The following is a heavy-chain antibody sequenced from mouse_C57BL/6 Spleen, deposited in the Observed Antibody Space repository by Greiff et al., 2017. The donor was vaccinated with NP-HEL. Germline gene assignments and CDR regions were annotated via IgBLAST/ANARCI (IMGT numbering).Heavy chain of an antibody. CDR2: IDPETGGT. V-gene: IGHV1-15*01. CDR3: TRSGYYYGSSPRYFDV. J-gene: IGHJ1*03. CDR1: GYTFTDFE. D-gene: IGHD1-1*01. Sequence: QVQLQQLGAELVRPGASVTLSCKASGYTFTDFEMHWVKQTPVQGLEGFGAIDPETGGTAYNQKFKGKTILTADKSSRTAYMELRSLTSEDSAVYYCTRSGYYYGSSPRYFDVWGTGTTVTVSS.